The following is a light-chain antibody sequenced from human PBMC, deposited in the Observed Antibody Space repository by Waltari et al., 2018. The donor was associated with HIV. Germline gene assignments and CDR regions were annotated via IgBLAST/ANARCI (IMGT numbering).Light chain of an antibody. CDR1: QSVSSN. CDR3: QQYNNWPFA. CDR2: GAS. V-gene: IGKV3-15*01. J-gene: IGKJ5*01. Sequence: EIVMTQSPATLSVSPGERATLSCRARQSVSSNLAWYQQKPVQAPRLLIYGASTRATGIPARFSGSGSGTEFTLTISSLQSEDFAVYYCQQYNNWPFAFGQGTRLEIK.